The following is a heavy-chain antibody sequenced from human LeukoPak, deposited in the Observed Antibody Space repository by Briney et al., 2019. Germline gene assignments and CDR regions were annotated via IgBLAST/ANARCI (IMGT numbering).Heavy chain of an antibody. CDR3: ARHTYTSAWVNFDS. V-gene: IGHV4-39*01. Sequence: SETLSLTCTVSGDSITRTNSYWDWIRQPPGEGLEWIGTIYYTGHTYYNPSLKTRVTLSVDTSKNQFSLKLSFVTAADTAVYSCARHTYTSAWVNFDSWGQGTLVTVSS. CDR2: IYYTGHT. CDR1: GDSITRTNSY. D-gene: IGHD6-19*01. J-gene: IGHJ4*02.